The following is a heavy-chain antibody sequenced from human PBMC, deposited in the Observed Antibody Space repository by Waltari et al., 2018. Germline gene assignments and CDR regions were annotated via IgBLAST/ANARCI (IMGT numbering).Heavy chain of an antibody. J-gene: IGHJ4*02. CDR3: ASPPVRATSY. CDR1: GFTFSSYE. Sequence: EVQLVESGGGLVQPGGSLRLSCAASGFTFSSYEMNWVRQSQGKGLEWVSYISSRVSTIYYADSVKGRFTISRDNAKNSLYLQMNSLRAEDTAVYYCASPPVRATSYWGQGTLVTVSS. V-gene: IGHV3-48*03. D-gene: IGHD1-26*01. CDR2: ISSRVSTI.